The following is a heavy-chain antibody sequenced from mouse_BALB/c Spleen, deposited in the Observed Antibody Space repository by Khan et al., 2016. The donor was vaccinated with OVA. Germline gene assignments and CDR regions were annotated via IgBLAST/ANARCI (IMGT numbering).Heavy chain of an antibody. CDR1: GYTLTDYY. J-gene: IGHJ3*01. V-gene: IGHV1-77*01. Sequence: QVQLQQSGAELARPGASVKLSCKASGYTLTDYYINWVRQRTGQGLEWIGDIYPGIGNTYYNEKFKGKATLTADKSSSTAYLQLSSLTSEDSAVYFFARSGTGSFLYWGQGTLVPVSA. CDR2: IYPGIGNT. D-gene: IGHD4-1*01. CDR3: ARSGTGSFLY.